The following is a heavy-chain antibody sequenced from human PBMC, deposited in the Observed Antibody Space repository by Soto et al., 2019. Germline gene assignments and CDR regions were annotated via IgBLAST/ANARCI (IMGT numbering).Heavy chain of an antibody. Sequence: GGSLRLSCAASRFTFSNYAMSWVRQAPGKGLEWVSGISDSGGSTYYADSVKGRFTISRDNSKNTLYLQMNNLRAEDMALYYCAKDVSYGGKRPYYFDYWGQGTLVTVSS. CDR1: RFTFSNYA. V-gene: IGHV3-23*01. CDR2: ISDSGGST. J-gene: IGHJ4*02. CDR3: AKDVSYGGKRPYYFDY. D-gene: IGHD2-15*01.